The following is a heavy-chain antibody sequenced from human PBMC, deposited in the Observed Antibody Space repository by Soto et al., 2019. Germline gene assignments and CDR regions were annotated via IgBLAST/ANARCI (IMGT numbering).Heavy chain of an antibody. V-gene: IGHV4-4*02. J-gene: IGHJ4*02. D-gene: IGHD2-8*01. CDR1: GGSVSRTNW. CDR3: GTLPPRIELIVRPIPP. CDR2: IYHSGTA. Sequence: QVQPLQSGPGLVKPSGTLSLTCAVSGGSVSRTNWWTWVRQSPGKGLEWIGEIYHSGTATYNPPLRGPVTISVDKPTYQCPLNMRYMTAADTAAYECGTLPPRIELIVRPIPPWGQGILGAVSS.